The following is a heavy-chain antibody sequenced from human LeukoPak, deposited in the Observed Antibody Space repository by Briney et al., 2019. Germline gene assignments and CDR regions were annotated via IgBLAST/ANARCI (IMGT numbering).Heavy chain of an antibody. CDR2: IIPIFGTA. J-gene: IGHJ6*03. V-gene: IGHV1-69*05. CDR3: AAGTRAYYYYYMDV. Sequence: SVKVSCKASGGTFSSYAISWVRQAPGQGLEWRGGIIPIFGTANYAQKFQGRVTITTDESTSTAYMELSSLRSEGTAVYYCAAGTRAYYYYYMDVWGKGTTVTVSS. CDR1: GGTFSSYA.